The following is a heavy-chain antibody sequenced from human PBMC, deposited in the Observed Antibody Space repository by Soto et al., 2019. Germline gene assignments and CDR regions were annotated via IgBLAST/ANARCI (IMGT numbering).Heavy chain of an antibody. J-gene: IGHJ4*02. CDR1: GFTVSSNY. CDR2: IYSGGST. D-gene: IGHD2-2*01. Sequence: PGGSLRLSCAASGFTVSSNYMSWVRQAPGKGLEWVSVIYSGGSTYYADSVKGRFTISRDNSKNTLYLQMNSLRAEDTAVYYCARASTGSSTSCFRCGYFDYWGQGTLVTVSS. V-gene: IGHV3-66*01. CDR3: ARASTGSSTSCFRCGYFDY.